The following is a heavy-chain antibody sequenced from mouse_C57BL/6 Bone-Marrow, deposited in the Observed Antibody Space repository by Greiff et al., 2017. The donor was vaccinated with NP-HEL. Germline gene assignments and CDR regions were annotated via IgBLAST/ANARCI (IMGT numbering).Heavy chain of an antibody. J-gene: IGHJ4*01. CDR2: ICNLACSI. CDR1: GFTFTDYG. CDR3: AGEEISYNGCEYYAMDY. V-gene: IGHV5-15*01. Sequence: EVQLVESGGGLVQPGGSLKLSCAASGFTFTDYGMAWVRQAPRKGLEWVAFICNLACSIYYADTVTGRFTISRENANNTLYLEISSPASEDSAMFYYAGEEISYNGCEYYAMDYWGQGTSVTVSS. D-gene: IGHD1-3*01.